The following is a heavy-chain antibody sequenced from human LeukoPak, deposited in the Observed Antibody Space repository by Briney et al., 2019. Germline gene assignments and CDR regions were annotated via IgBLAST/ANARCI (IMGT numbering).Heavy chain of an antibody. CDR2: IRYDGSNK. V-gene: IGHV3-30*02. CDR3: ARASRITIFGVVIPNFDY. D-gene: IGHD3-3*01. CDR1: GFTFSSYG. Sequence: GGSLRLSCAASGFTFSSYGMHWVRQAPGKGLEWVAFIRYDGSNKYYADSVKGRFTISRDNSKNTLYLQMNSLRAEDTAVYYCARASRITIFGVVIPNFDYWGQETLVTVSS. J-gene: IGHJ4*02.